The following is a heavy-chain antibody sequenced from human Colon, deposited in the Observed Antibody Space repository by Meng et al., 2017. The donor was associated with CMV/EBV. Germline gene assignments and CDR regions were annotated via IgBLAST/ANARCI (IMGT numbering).Heavy chain of an antibody. D-gene: IGHD4-17*01. CDR2: IIGNGGIT. CDR3: VKSKDFGDSCPGAP. CDR1: GFPFSSYA. Sequence: EVHLLGSGGCLVQPGGSLRLSXAASGFPFSSYAMTWVRQAPGKGLEWVSTIIGNGGITYYAQSVRGRFTISRDDSKNTLYLQMDSLRAEDTALYYCVKSKDFGDSCPGAPWGQGILVTVSS. V-gene: IGHV3-23*01. J-gene: IGHJ5*02.